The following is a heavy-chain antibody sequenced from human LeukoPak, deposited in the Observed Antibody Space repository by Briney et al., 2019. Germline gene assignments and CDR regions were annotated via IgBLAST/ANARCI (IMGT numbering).Heavy chain of an antibody. CDR1: GFTFGHYA. V-gene: IGHV3-49*04. Sequence: GGSLRLSCTASGFTFGHYAMSWVRQAPGKGLEWVGFIRSKAYGGTTEYAASVKGRFSISRDDSKSIAYLQMNSLRAEDTAVYYCAKDLGVVRWGYYGSGSYYNGPDYWGQGTLVTVSS. D-gene: IGHD3-10*01. J-gene: IGHJ4*02. CDR3: AKDLGVVRWGYYGSGSYYNGPDY. CDR2: IRSKAYGGTT.